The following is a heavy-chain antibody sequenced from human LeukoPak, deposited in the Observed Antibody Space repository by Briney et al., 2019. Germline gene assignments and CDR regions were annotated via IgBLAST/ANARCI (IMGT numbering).Heavy chain of an antibody. Sequence: KPGGSLRLSCAASGFTFSSFSMNGVRQAPGKALEWVSSISSSSSYIYYADSVKGRFTISRDNAKNSLYLQMNSLRAEDTAVYYCARDRDTGRVGTTDFDYWGQGTLVTVSS. CDR1: GFTFSSFS. D-gene: IGHD5-12*01. CDR2: ISSSSSYI. V-gene: IGHV3-21*01. J-gene: IGHJ4*02. CDR3: ARDRDTGRVGTTDFDY.